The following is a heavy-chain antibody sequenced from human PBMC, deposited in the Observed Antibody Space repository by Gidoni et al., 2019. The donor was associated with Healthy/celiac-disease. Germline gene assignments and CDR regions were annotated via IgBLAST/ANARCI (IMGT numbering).Heavy chain of an antibody. CDR1: GGSVSSGSYY. Sequence: QVQLQESGPGLVRPSETLSLTCTVSGGSVSSGSYYWSWIRQPPGKGLEWIGYIYYSGSTNYNPSLKSRVTISVDTSKNQFSLKLSSVTAADTAVYYCAREGDCSSTSCRTGWFDPWGQGTLVTVSS. CDR2: IYYSGST. J-gene: IGHJ5*02. D-gene: IGHD2-2*01. CDR3: AREGDCSSTSCRTGWFDP. V-gene: IGHV4-61*01.